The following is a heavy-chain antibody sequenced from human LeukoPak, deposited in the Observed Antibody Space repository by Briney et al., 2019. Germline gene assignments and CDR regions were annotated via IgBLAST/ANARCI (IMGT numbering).Heavy chain of an antibody. CDR1: GGTFSSYA. D-gene: IGHD1-26*01. Sequence: GASVKVSCKASGGTFSSYAISWVRQAPGQGLEWMGGIIPIFGTANYAQKFQGRVTITRDTSASTAYMELSSLRSEDTAVYYCARDSELRYFDYWGQGTLVTVSS. CDR3: ARDSELRYFDY. V-gene: IGHV1-69*05. CDR2: IIPIFGTA. J-gene: IGHJ4*02.